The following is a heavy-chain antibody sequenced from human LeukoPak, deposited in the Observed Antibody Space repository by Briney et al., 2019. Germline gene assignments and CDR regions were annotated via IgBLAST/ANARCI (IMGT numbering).Heavy chain of an antibody. CDR1: GFTFSSYS. V-gene: IGHV3-48*04. D-gene: IGHD6-19*01. CDR3: ARGVSGQWLEADYYYMDV. CDR2: ISSSSSTI. J-gene: IGHJ6*03. Sequence: PGGSLRLSCAASGFTFSSYSMSWVRQAPGKGLEWVSYISSSSSTIYYADSVKGRFTISRDNAKNSLYLQMNSLRAEDTAVYYCARGVSGQWLEADYYYMDVWGKGTTVNVSS.